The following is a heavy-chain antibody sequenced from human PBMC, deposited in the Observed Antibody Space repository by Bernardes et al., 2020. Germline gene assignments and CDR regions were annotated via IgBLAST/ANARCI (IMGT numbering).Heavy chain of an antibody. V-gene: IGHV3-30*18. D-gene: IGHD3-16*01. J-gene: IGHJ3*02. Sequence: GGSLRLPCAASGFTFSSYGMHWVRQAPGKGLEWVAVISYDGSNKYYADSVKGRFTISRDNSKNTLYLQMNSLRAEDTAVYYCAKDLSPYLGDAFDIWGQGTMVTVSS. CDR3: AKDLSPYLGDAFDI. CDR2: ISYDGSNK. CDR1: GFTFSSYG.